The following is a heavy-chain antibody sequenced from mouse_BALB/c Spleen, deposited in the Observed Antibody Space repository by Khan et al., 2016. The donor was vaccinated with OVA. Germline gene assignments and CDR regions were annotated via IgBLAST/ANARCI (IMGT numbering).Heavy chain of an antibody. V-gene: IGHV9-3-1*01. CDR3: ARVGYNGTMDA. CDR2: INTYTGDP. J-gene: IGHJ4*01. CDR1: GYTFRNNG. D-gene: IGHD2-14*01. Sequence: QIQLVQSGPELKKPGETVKISCKASGYTFRNNGMNWVKQTPGKGLKWMGWINTYTGDPTYADDFKGRFAFSLETSADPAYLQINNLKNEDTATYCCARVGYNGTMDAWGQGTSVTVSS.